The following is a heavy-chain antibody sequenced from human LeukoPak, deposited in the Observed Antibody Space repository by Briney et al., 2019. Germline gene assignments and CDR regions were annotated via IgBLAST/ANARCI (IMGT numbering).Heavy chain of an antibody. J-gene: IGHJ6*02. CDR1: GFIFSSYA. V-gene: IGHV3-30-3*01. Sequence: GRSLRLSCAASGFIFSSYAMHRVRQAPGKGLEWVAVISYDGSNKYYADSVKGRFTISRDNSKNTLYLQMNSLRAEDTAVYYCARMVDTAMAGPHYYYYGMDVWGQGTTVTVSS. D-gene: IGHD5-18*01. CDR3: ARMVDTAMAGPHYYYYGMDV. CDR2: ISYDGSNK.